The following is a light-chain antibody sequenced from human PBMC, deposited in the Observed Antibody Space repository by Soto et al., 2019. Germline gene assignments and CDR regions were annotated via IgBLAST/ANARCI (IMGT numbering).Light chain of an antibody. CDR2: GVS. CDR1: ISDFVVYNY. J-gene: IGLJ1*01. Sequence: QSALTQPSSLSGSPGQSITISCTGTISDFVVYNYVSWYQQHPGKAPKLMIYGVSNRPSGVSNRFSGSKSGNTASLTISGLQADDEADYYCSSHTISSALQVFGTGTRSPS. V-gene: IGLV2-14*01. CDR3: SSHTISSALQV.